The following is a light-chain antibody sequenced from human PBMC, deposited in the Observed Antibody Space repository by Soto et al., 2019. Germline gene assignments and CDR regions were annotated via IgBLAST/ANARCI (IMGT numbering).Light chain of an antibody. CDR2: GAS. CDR3: QQYGSSPPFT. J-gene: IGKJ3*01. Sequence: EIVLTQSPGTLSLSPGERATLSCRASQSVSSSYLAWYQQKPGQAPRLLIYGASSRATGIPDRFSGSGAGPDFTLTISKPEAEDFAVYYFQQYGSSPPFTFGPGTKVDIK. V-gene: IGKV3-20*01. CDR1: QSVSSSY.